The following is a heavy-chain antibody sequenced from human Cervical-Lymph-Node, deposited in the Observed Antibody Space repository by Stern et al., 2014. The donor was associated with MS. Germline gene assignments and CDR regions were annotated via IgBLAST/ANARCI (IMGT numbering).Heavy chain of an antibody. V-gene: IGHV3-33*01. J-gene: IGHJ1*01. CDR3: AREGGNTAEYFQH. CDR2: IWYDGSNT. CDR1: GFTFSSSG. D-gene: IGHD4-23*01. Sequence: VPLVESGGGVVQPGRSLRLSCAASGFTFSSSGMHWVRQAPGKGLEWLAIIWYDGSNTYYADSVKGRFTISRDNSKNTLYLQMNSLRAEDTAVYYCAREGGNTAEYFQHWGQGTLVTFSS.